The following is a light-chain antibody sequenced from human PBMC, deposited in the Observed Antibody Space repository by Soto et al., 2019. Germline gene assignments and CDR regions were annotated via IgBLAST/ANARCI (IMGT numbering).Light chain of an antibody. J-gene: IGKJ1*01. Sequence: IVMTQSPATLSVSPGGRATLSFRATQNIYSNVAWYQQRPGQAPRLLIYRASARSPGIPARFSGSGSGTEFTLTIRSLQSEDFTVYSCLQYHNLWAFGQGTKVDIK. V-gene: IGKV3-15*01. CDR1: QNIYSN. CDR3: LQYHNLWA. CDR2: RAS.